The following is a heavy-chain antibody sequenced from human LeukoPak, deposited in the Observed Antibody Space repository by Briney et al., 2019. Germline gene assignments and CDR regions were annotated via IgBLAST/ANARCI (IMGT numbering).Heavy chain of an antibody. CDR1: GGSISSGDYY. CDR3: ARATFLEWSSISYYFDY. J-gene: IGHJ4*02. D-gene: IGHD3-3*02. Sequence: QTLSLTCTVSGGSISSGDYYWSWIRQPPGKGLECIGYIYYSGSTYYNPSLKSRVTISVDTSKNQFSLKLSSVTAADTAVYYCARATFLEWSSISYYFDYWGQGTLVTVSS. CDR2: IYYSGST. V-gene: IGHV4-30-4*01.